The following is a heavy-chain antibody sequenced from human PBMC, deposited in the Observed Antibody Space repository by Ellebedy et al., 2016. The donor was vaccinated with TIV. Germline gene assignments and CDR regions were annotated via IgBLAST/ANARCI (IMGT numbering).Heavy chain of an antibody. CDR3: ARTKYLDY. Sequence: GESLKISCEASGFTDSPNYVSWVRQAPGKGLEWVSIIYSGGSTYYADSVKDRFTISRDNSKNTLYLQMSSLRAEDTAIYYCARTKYLDYWGQGTLVTVSS. CDR2: IYSGGST. CDR1: GFTDSPNY. V-gene: IGHV3-66*01. J-gene: IGHJ4*02.